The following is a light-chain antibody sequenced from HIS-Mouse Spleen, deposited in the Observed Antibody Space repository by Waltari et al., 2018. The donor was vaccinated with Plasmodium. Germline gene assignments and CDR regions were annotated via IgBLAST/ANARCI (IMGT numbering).Light chain of an antibody. J-gene: IGLJ3*02. V-gene: IGLV3-27*01. Sequence: SYELTQPSSVSVSPGQTARITCSGDVLAKKKYARWFQQKPGQAPVLVISKDRERPSGIPERFSGSSSGTTVTLTISGAQVEDEADYYCYSAADNNLVFGGGTKLTVL. CDR1: VLAKKKY. CDR3: YSAADNNLV. CDR2: KDR.